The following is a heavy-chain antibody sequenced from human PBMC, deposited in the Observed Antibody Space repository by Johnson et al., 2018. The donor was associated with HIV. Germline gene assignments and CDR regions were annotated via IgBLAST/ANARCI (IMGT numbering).Heavy chain of an antibody. Sequence: VQLVESGGSVIRPGGSLRLSCVGTGFTFENYGMSWVRQAPGKGLQWVSGITWNGDTPTYADSVKGRFTVSRDNAKSSLYLQLNNLRAEDTALYYCATLTVRSRAFDLWGQGTLVTVSS. V-gene: IGHV3-20*04. D-gene: IGHD4-17*01. CDR3: ATLTVRSRAFDL. CDR2: ITWNGDTP. CDR1: GFTFENYG. J-gene: IGHJ3*01.